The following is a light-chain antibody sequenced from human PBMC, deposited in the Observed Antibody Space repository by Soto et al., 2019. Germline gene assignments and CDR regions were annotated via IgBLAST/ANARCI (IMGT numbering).Light chain of an antibody. J-gene: IGLJ3*02. V-gene: IGLV2-14*01. CDR3: SSFTSSSTQV. CDR2: EVN. CDR1: SSDVGGYNY. Sequence: QSALTQPASVSGSLGQSVTISCTGTSSDVGGYNYVSWYQQHPGKVPKLMIYEVNNRPSGVSNPFSGSKSANTASLSISGLQADDEADYYCSSFTSSSTQVFRGGTKLTVL.